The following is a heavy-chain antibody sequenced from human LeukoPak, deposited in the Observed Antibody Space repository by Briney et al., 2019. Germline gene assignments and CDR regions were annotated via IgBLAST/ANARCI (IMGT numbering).Heavy chain of an antibody. J-gene: IGHJ6*03. CDR3: SRGPTGDRYYYYYMDV. V-gene: IGHV1-46*01. CDR2: INPSGGST. Sequence: ASVKVSCKASGYTFTSYGISWVRQAPGQGLGWMGIINPSGGSTSYAQKFQGRVTMTRDMSTSTVYMELSSLRSEDTAVYYCSRGPTGDRYYYYYMDVWGKGTTVTVSS. D-gene: IGHD7-27*01. CDR1: GYTFTSYG.